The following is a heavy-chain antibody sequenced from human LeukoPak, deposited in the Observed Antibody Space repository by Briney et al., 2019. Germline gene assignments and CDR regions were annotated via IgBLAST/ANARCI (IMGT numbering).Heavy chain of an antibody. Sequence: SETLSLTCSVSGGSIGKYLWTWIRQPPGKRLEWIGYVYYTGNLNYNPSLERRVSLSIDTSKNQFSLSLSSVTAADTAVYYCARGSAPGTGPPSLDSWGQGTLVTVSS. V-gene: IGHV4-59*01. CDR3: ARGSAPGTGPPSLDS. CDR1: GGSIGKYL. CDR2: VYYTGNL. J-gene: IGHJ4*02. D-gene: IGHD6-13*01.